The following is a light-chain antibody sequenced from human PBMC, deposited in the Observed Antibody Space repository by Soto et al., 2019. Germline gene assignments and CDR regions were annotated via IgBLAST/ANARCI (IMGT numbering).Light chain of an antibody. J-gene: IGKJ1*01. V-gene: IGKV3-20*01. CDR1: QSVSIS. CDR3: HQHRSSPWT. Sequence: PATLSLSPGERATLSCRASQSVSISLAWYQQKPGQAPRLLIYGASSRATGIPDRFSGSGSGTDFTLTISELEPEDFAVYYCHQHRSSPWTFGQGTKVDI. CDR2: GAS.